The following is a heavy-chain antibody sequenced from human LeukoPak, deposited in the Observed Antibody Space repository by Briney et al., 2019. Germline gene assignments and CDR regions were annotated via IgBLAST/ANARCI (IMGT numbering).Heavy chain of an antibody. CDR3: AKGKIRWDDFGGFDY. D-gene: IGHD3-10*01. CDR1: GFTFSSSG. Sequence: PGRSLRLSCAASGFTFSSSGMHWVRQAPGKGLEWVAVISYDGGNKYYADSVKGRFIISRDNSKNTLYLQMNSLIPEDTAVYYCAKGKIRWDDFGGFDYWGQGTLVTVSS. J-gene: IGHJ4*02. V-gene: IGHV3-30*18. CDR2: ISYDGGNK.